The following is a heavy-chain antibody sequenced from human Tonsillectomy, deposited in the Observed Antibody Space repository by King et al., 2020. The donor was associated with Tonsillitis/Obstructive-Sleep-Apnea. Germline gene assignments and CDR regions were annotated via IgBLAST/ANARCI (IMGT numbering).Heavy chain of an antibody. Sequence: LQLQESGPGLVKPSETLSLTCTVSGGSINNNNYYRAWMRQPPGKGPEWIGTMYYTGSTYYNPSLKTRVTISVDTSKNQFSLRLSFVAAADTALYYCARLAFLDYLPVYYFDYWGQGTLVTVSA. V-gene: IGHV4-39*01. J-gene: IGHJ4*02. CDR3: ARLAFLDYLPVYYFDY. CDR1: GGSINNNNYY. CDR2: MYYTGST. D-gene: IGHD3-3*02.